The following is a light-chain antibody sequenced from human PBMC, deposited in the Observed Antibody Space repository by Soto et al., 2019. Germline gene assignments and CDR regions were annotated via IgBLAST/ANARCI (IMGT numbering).Light chain of an antibody. CDR2: GNS. CDR1: SSNIGAGYD. CDR3: QSYDSSLTLRV. V-gene: IGLV1-40*01. J-gene: IGLJ1*01. Sequence: QSVLTQPPSVSGAPGQRVTISCTGSSSNIGAGYDVHWYQQLPGTAPKLLIYGNSNRPSGVPYRFSGSKSCTSASLAITGLQGDDEADYFGQSYDSSLTLRVFGTGTKLTVL.